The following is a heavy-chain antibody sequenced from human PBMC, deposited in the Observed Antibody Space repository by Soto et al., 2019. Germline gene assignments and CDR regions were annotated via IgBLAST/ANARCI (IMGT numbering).Heavy chain of an antibody. CDR1: GGSISSSNW. V-gene: IGHV4-4*02. CDR2: IYHSGST. Sequence: QVQLQESGPGLVKPSGTLSLTCAVSGGSISSSNWWGWVRQPPGKGREWIGEIYHSGSTNYNPSLKSRFTISVDKSKNQFSLKLSSVTAADTAVYYCARAAMGGSSWPFDYWGQGTLVTVAS. D-gene: IGHD6-13*01. J-gene: IGHJ4*02. CDR3: ARAAMGGSSWPFDY.